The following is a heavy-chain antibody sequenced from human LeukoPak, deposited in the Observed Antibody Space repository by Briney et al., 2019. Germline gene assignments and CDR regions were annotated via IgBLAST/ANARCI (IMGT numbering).Heavy chain of an antibody. V-gene: IGHV1-3*01. CDR3: ASLAAAGHFDY. J-gene: IGHJ4*02. Sequence: KFQGRVTITRDTSASTAYMELSSLRSEDTAAYYCASLAAAGHFDYWGQGTLVTVSS. D-gene: IGHD6-13*01.